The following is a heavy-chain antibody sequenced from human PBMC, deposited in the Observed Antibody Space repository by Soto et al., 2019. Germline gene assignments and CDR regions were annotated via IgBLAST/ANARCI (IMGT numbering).Heavy chain of an antibody. D-gene: IGHD4-17*01. Sequence: EVQLLESGGGLVQPGGSLRLSCAASGFTFSGYAMSWVRQAPGKGLEWVSTINDLATTTHYARSVKGRFIISRDNSKSTLALQITSLRGEDTAVYYCAKFRGGGYGDWHLDYWGQGALVTVSS. CDR1: GFTFSGYA. J-gene: IGHJ4*02. CDR2: INDLATTT. CDR3: AKFRGGGYGDWHLDY. V-gene: IGHV3-23*01.